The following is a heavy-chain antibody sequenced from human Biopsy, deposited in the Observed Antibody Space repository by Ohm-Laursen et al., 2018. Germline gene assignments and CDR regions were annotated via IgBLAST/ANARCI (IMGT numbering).Heavy chain of an antibody. CDR2: ISASGNHI. D-gene: IGHD2-8*01. CDR1: GFTFSGFS. CDR3: ARDGEAKYCKHGVCPSDF. V-gene: IGHV3-21*01. Sequence: SLRLSCAASGFTFSGFSINWVRQAPGKGLEWVSSISASGNHIYYTDSVKGRFTVSGDNGKNSVYLQMNSLRVEDTAVYYCARDGEAKYCKHGVCPSDFWGQGTLVTVSS. J-gene: IGHJ4*02.